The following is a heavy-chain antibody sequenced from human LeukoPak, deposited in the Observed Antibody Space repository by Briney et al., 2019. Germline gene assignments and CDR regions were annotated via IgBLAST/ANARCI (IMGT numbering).Heavy chain of an antibody. D-gene: IGHD1-20*01. Sequence: SDTLSLTCTVSSGSMSNYYWTWIRQPAGKGLEWVGRIHSTGSTTYNPSLKSRVSSSLDTSKNQFSLKVTSVTAADTAVYYCARGHNWNDYFDPWGQGTLVTVSS. CDR3: ARGHNWNDYFDP. V-gene: IGHV4-4*07. CDR1: SGSMSNYY. CDR2: IHSTGST. J-gene: IGHJ5*02.